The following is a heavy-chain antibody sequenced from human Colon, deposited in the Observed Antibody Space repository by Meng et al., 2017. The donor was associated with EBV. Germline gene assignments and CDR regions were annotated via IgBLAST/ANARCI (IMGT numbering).Heavy chain of an antibody. J-gene: IGHJ4*02. CDR1: GFTFGDYA. D-gene: IGHD4-17*01. CDR2: IRSKAYGGTT. Sequence: GESLKISCTASGFTFGDYAMSWVRQAPGKGLEWVGFIRSKAYGGTTEYAASVKGRFTISRDDSKSIAYLQMNSLKTEDTAVYYCTRDRTEYFDYWGQGTLATFSS. V-gene: IGHV3-49*04. CDR3: TRDRTEYFDY.